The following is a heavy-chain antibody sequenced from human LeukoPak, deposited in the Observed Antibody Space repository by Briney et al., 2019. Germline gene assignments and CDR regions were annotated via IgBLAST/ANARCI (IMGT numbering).Heavy chain of an antibody. CDR3: ARDRGGDAFDI. CDR2: INPNSGDT. J-gene: IGHJ3*02. D-gene: IGHD3-10*01. Sequence: ASVKVSCKTSGYSFTAYYIHWVRQAPGQGVEWMAWINPNSGDTVSEQKFQGRVSMTYDTSISTAYMELNRLGSDDTAVYYCARDRGGDAFDIWGQGTMVTVSS. V-gene: IGHV1-2*02. CDR1: GYSFTAYY.